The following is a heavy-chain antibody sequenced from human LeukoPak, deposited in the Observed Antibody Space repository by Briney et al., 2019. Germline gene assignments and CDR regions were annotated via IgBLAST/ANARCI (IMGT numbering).Heavy chain of an antibody. CDR1: GFTFSSYS. V-gene: IGHV3-21*01. D-gene: IGHD6-19*01. J-gene: IGHJ4*02. CDR3: AREGAPRYSSGWYLDY. Sequence: GGSLRLSCSASGFTFSSYSMTWVPQAPGKGLEWVSSISSSSRYIYYADSGKGPFTISRDNVKNSLYLRIDSLRPEDTAVYDCAREGAPRYSSGWYLDYWGQGTLVTVSS. CDR2: ISSSSRYI.